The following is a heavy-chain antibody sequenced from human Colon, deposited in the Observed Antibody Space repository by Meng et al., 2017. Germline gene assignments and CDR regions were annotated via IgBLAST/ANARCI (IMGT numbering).Heavy chain of an antibody. Sequence: QVQLVHAGAEVKKPGASVKVSCKASGYTFSNYGFSWVRQAPGQGLEWMGWISAYNGNTKYAQKFQGRVTVTTDTSTSTAYMELRSLRSDDTAVYYCARSEWFGELDHWGQGTLVTVSS. D-gene: IGHD3-10*01. CDR3: ARSEWFGELDH. CDR1: GYTFSNYG. V-gene: IGHV1-18*01. CDR2: ISAYNGNT. J-gene: IGHJ4*02.